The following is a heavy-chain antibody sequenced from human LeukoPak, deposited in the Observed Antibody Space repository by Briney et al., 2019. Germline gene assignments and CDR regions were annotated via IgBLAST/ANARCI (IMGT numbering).Heavy chain of an antibody. D-gene: IGHD4-23*01. CDR2: IYYSGST. CDR1: GGPISSFY. J-gene: IGHJ6*02. V-gene: IGHV4-59*08. CDR3: ARLPTVVTSAYYGLDV. Sequence: SETLSLTCTVSGGPISSFYWSWIRLPPGKGLEWIGCIYYSGSTNYNPSLKSRVTISVDTSRNQFSLKLTSVTAADTAVYYCARLPTVVTSAYYGLDVWGQGTTVIVSS.